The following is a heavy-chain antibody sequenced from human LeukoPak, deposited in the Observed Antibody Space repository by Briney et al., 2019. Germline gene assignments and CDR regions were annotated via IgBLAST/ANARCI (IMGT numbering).Heavy chain of an antibody. D-gene: IGHD1-26*01. Sequence: GGSLRLSCAASGFIFSDHYMDWVRQAPGKGLEWVGRVRNKANSYTTEYAASVKGRFTVSRDDSMNSVYLQMNSLRTDGSAMYYCTRARDRGSCADYWGQGTLVTVSS. V-gene: IGHV3-72*01. CDR1: GFIFSDHY. J-gene: IGHJ4*01. CDR3: TRARDRGSCADY. CDR2: VRNKANSYTT.